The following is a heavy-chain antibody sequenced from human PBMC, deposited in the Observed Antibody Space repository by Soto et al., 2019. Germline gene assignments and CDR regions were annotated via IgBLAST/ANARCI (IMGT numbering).Heavy chain of an antibody. CDR3: ASSFTSSQWRYGMDV. V-gene: IGHV1-18*01. J-gene: IGHJ6*02. CDR1: GCTFSNYG. CDR2: ISAYNGNT. D-gene: IGHD2-2*01. Sequence: ASVKVSCKASGCTFSNYGFSWVRQAPGQRLEWMGWISAYNGNTNYAQKVQGRVTMTTDTSTGTAYMELRSLRSDDTAVYYCASSFTSSQWRYGMDVWGQGTMVTVSS.